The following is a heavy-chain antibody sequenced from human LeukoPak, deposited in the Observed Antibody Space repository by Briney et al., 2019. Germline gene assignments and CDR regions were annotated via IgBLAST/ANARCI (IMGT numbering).Heavy chain of an antibody. V-gene: IGHV3-23*01. CDR2: ISDNGGST. Sequence: GGSLRLSCAASGFPFNNYAMSWVRQAPGKGLEWVSVISDNGGSTNYADSVKGRFTVSRDNSRNTLYLQMNSLRAEDTAVYYCAKSCGGSCYSDFDYWGQGTLVTVSS. D-gene: IGHD2-15*01. J-gene: IGHJ4*02. CDR3: AKSCGGSCYSDFDY. CDR1: GFPFNNYA.